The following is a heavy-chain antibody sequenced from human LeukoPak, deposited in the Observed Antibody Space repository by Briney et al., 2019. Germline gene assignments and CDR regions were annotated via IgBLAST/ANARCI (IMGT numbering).Heavy chain of an antibody. D-gene: IGHD6-6*01. CDR1: GYTFNSYG. CDR2: ISAYNGNT. J-gene: IGHJ5*02. Sequence: GASVKVSCKASGYTFNSYGISWVRQAPGQGLEWMGWISAYNGNTNYAQKLQGRVTMTTDTSTSTAYMELRSLRSDDTAVYYCARSGSIAARPWFDPWGQGTLVTVSS. CDR3: ARSGSIAARPWFDP. V-gene: IGHV1-18*01.